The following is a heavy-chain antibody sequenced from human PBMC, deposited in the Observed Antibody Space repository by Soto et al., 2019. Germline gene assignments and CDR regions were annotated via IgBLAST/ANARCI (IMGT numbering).Heavy chain of an antibody. D-gene: IGHD3-9*01. J-gene: IGHJ6*02. CDR2: IYTSGST. V-gene: IGHV4-4*07. CDR3: AREGRLRYFDWSKSCYHYYGMDV. CDR1: GGSISSYY. Sequence: SETLSLTCSVSGGSISSYYWSWIRQPAGKGLEWIGRIYTSGSTNYNPSLKSRVTMSVDTSKNQFSLKLSSVTAADTAAYYCAREGRLRYFDWSKSCYHYYGMDVWGQGTTVTVSS.